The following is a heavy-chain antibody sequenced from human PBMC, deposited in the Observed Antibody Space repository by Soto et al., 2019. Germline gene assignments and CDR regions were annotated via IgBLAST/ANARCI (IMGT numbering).Heavy chain of an antibody. CDR1: GIVFSDY. V-gene: IGHV3-11*01. CDR3: ARLPFPWGWFDP. CDR2: ISGSGRTI. Sequence: QVQLVESGGGLVKPGGSLRLSCAASGIVFSDYMSWVRQAPGKGLEWLSYISGSGRTIYSADSVKGRFTISRNNATNSLYLKMNTVRTKDTAVYYCARLPFPWGWFDPWGQGTLVTVSS. J-gene: IGHJ5*02. D-gene: IGHD3-16*01.